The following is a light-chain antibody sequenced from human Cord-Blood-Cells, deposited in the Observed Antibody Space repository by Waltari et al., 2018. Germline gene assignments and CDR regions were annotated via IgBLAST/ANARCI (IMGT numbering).Light chain of an antibody. Sequence: SSELTQDPAVSVALGQTVRITCQGDSLRSYYTSWYQQKPGQAPVIVIYGKNNRPPGIPGRFSGSSSGNTASLTITGAQAEEEADYYCNSRDSSGNHYVFGTGTKVTVL. CDR1: SLRSYY. CDR2: GKN. V-gene: IGLV3-19*01. J-gene: IGLJ1*01. CDR3: NSRDSSGNHYV.